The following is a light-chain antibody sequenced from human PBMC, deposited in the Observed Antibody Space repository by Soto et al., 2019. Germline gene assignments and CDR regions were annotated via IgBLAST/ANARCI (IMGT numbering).Light chain of an antibody. J-gene: IGKJ1*01. CDR1: QSVLFTSSNKNF. CDR2: WAS. Sequence: DTVMTQSPDSLAVSLGERATINCKSSQSVLFTSSNKNFLTWYQQKPGQPPKLLIYWASTRESGVPDRFSGSGSGTNFPLTISSLQADDVAVYYCQQYYTTPWTCGQGTKVEIK. V-gene: IGKV4-1*01. CDR3: QQYYTTPWT.